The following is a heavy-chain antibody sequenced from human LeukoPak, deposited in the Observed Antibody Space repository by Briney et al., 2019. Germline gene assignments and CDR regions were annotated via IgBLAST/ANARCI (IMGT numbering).Heavy chain of an antibody. CDR3: ARDYGGNSNFDY. Sequence: PGGSLRLSCAASAFTFRSYSMNWVRQAPGKGLEWVSYISSSGSTIYYADSVKGRFTISRDNAKNSLYLQMNSLRDEDTAVYYCARDYGGNSNFDYWGQGTLVTVSS. CDR2: ISSSGSTI. D-gene: IGHD4-23*01. CDR1: AFTFRSYS. V-gene: IGHV3-48*02. J-gene: IGHJ4*02.